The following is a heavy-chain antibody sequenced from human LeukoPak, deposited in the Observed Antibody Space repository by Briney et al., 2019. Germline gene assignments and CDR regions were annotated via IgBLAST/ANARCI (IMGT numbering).Heavy chain of an antibody. Sequence: PSETLSLTCTVACVSINDYYWTWIRQPPGKGLEWIGYVSSTGNTDSNPSLRSRVSMSIDASKKQFSLRLNSVTAADTAVYYCARPYYGHSVGDAYDVWGQGTLVTVSS. CDR2: VSSTGNT. J-gene: IGHJ3*01. V-gene: IGHV4-59*01. CDR3: ARPYYGHSVGDAYDV. CDR1: CVSINDYY. D-gene: IGHD4-17*01.